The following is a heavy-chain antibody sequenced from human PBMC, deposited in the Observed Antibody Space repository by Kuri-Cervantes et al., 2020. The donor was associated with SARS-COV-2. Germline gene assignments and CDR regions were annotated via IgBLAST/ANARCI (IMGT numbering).Heavy chain of an antibody. D-gene: IGHD4-17*01. CDR1: GFTFSDYY. CDR3: AKAVTSYFDY. J-gene: IGHJ4*02. V-gene: IGHV3-11*01. CDR2: ISSSGNTI. Sequence: GESLKISCAASGFTFSDYYMSWIRQAPGKGLEWISYISSSGNTIYYTDSVKGRFTISRDSSNNAVYLQMNSLRAEDTAVYYCAKAVTSYFDYRGQGTLVTVSS.